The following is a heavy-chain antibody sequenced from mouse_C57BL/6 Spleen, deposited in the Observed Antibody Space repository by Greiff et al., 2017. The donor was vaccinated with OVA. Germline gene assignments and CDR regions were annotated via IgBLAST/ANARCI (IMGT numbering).Heavy chain of an antibody. J-gene: IGHJ4*01. V-gene: IGHV1-42*01. CDR2: INPSTGGT. Sequence: VQLQQSGPELVKPGASVKISCKASGYSFTGYYMNWVKQSPEKSLEWIGEINPSTGGTTYNQKFKAKATLTVDKSSSTAYMQLKSLPAEDSAVYYCARSLYYSNPSMDYWGQGTSVTVSS. D-gene: IGHD2-5*01. CDR1: GYSFTGYY. CDR3: ARSLYYSNPSMDY.